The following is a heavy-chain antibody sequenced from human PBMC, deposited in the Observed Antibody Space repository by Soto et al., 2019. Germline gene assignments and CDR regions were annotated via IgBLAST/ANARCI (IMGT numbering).Heavy chain of an antibody. CDR3: ASDLASSEGHCYGMEV. J-gene: IGHJ6*02. CDR2: IIPIFGTA. V-gene: IGHV1-69*01. CDR1: VGTFSSHA. Sequence: QVQLVQSGAEVKKPGSSVKVSCKASVGTFSSHAISWVRQAPGQGLEWLGGIIPIFGTANYAQKVQDTVTITAGASTSTACLEVGSLRSEDTAVYYWASDLASSEGHCYGMEVWGQGTTVTVSS.